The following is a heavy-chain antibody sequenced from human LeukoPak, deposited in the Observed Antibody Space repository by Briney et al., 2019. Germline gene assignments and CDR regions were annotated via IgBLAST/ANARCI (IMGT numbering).Heavy chain of an antibody. Sequence: GGSLRLSCAASGFIFSSYAMSWVRQAPGKGLEWVSAISGSGGSTYYADSVKGRFTISRDNSKNTLYLQMNSLRAEDTAVYYCAKARGYSSSWYRGGYYFDYWGQGTLVTVSS. D-gene: IGHD6-13*01. V-gene: IGHV3-23*01. CDR1: GFIFSSYA. J-gene: IGHJ4*02. CDR3: AKARGYSSSWYRGGYYFDY. CDR2: ISGSGGST.